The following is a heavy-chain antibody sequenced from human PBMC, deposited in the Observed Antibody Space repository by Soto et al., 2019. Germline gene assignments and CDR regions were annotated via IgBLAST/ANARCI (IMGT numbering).Heavy chain of an antibody. V-gene: IGHV1-69*08. Sequence: QVQLVQSGAEVKKPGSSVKVSCKASGGAFTNDIITWVRQAPGQGLEWMGRIIPLLDITNYAQKFQGRVTITADKSTSTAYMELNSLISEDTAVYYCARDSPIGSTFSGYDAIDYRGQGTLVTVSS. D-gene: IGHD5-12*01. J-gene: IGHJ4*02. CDR3: ARDSPIGSTFSGYDAIDY. CDR2: IIPLLDIT. CDR1: GGAFTNDI.